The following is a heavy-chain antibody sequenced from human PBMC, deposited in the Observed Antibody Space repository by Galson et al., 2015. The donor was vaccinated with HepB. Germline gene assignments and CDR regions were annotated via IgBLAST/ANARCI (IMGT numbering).Heavy chain of an antibody. J-gene: IGHJ6*02. V-gene: IGHV1-46*01. D-gene: IGHD6-19*01. CDR1: GYTFTSYY. Sequence: SVKVSCKASGYTFTSYYMHWVRQAPGQGLEWMGIINPSGGSTSYAQKFQGRVTMTRDTSTSTVYMELSSLRSEDTAVYYCARDVKAAALLGAVAGIKYYGMDVWGQGTTVTVSS. CDR2: INPSGGST. CDR3: ARDVKAAALLGAVAGIKYYGMDV.